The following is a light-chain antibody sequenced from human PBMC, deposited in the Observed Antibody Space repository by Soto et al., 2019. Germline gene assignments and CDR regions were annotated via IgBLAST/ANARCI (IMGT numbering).Light chain of an antibody. CDR2: EVS. CDR1: SSGVGGYTF. J-gene: IGLJ2*01. CDR3: SSYYDSGNLLL. Sequence: QSVLTQPPSASESPGQSVTISCTGASSGVGGYTFVSWYQQFPGRAPKLILYEVSKRPSGVPDRFSGSNSGNTAYLTVSGLQPDDEAVYYCSSYYDSGNLLLFGGGTKLTVL. V-gene: IGLV2-8*01.